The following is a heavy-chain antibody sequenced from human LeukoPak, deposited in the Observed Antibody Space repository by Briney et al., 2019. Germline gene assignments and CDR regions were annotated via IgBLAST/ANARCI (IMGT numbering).Heavy chain of an antibody. CDR2: ISSSSSTI. D-gene: IGHD3-3*01. Sequence: PGGSLRLSCAASGFTFSSYAMNWVRQAPGKGLEWVSYISSSSSTIYYADSVKGRFTISRDNAKNSLYLQMNSLRAEDTAVYYCARGLRFLEWFTFDYWGQGTLVTVSS. V-gene: IGHV3-48*01. J-gene: IGHJ4*02. CDR1: GFTFSSYA. CDR3: ARGLRFLEWFTFDY.